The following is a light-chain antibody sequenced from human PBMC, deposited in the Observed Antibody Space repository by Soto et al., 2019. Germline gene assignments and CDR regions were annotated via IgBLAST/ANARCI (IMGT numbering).Light chain of an antibody. CDR3: DQYGVFLLP. V-gene: IGKV3-20*01. Sequence: EIVLTQSPATLSLSPGEIATLSCRASQSVSSTSLAWYQQKPRLALRLLIYGASSRATGIPDRFSGSGSGTELPLNISRLEPEDFAVYYCDQYGVFLLPFGGGTKVGI. J-gene: IGKJ4*01. CDR1: QSVSSTS. CDR2: GAS.